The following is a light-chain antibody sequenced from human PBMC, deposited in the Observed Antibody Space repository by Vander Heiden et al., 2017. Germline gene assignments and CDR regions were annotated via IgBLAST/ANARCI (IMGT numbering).Light chain of an antibody. CDR1: QSISNY. J-gene: IGKJ4*01. V-gene: IGKV1-39*01. CDR3: QQTFSTPNT. Sequence: DIQMTQSPSSLSASVGDRVTITCRASQSISNYLNSYQQKPEKAPKLLIYEASSFQGGVPSRFSGSGSGTDFTLTISSLQPEDFATYYCQQTFSTPNTFGGGTKVEIK. CDR2: EAS.